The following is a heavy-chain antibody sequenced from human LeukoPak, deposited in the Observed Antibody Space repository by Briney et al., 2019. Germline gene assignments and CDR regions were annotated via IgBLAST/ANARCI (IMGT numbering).Heavy chain of an antibody. D-gene: IGHD3-3*01. J-gene: IGHJ3*02. V-gene: IGHV3-7*01. CDR3: ARVGDYDFSQDLSDAFDI. CDR1: GFTFSSYW. Sequence: PGGSLRLSCAASGFTFSSYWMSWVRQAPGKGLEWVANIMQDGSEKYYVDSVKGRFTISRDNAKNSLYLQMNSLRAEDTAVYYCARVGDYDFSQDLSDAFDIWGQGTMVTVSS. CDR2: IMQDGSEK.